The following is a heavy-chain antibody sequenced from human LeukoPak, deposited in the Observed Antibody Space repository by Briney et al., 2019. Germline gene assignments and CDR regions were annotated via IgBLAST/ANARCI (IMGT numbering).Heavy chain of an antibody. CDR1: GGSIGTYY. CDR3: ARAVLFDL. V-gene: IGHV4-59*01. D-gene: IGHD2-8*01. CDR2: IFYSGNT. J-gene: IGHJ2*01. Sequence: SETLSLTCTVSGGSIGTYYWSWIRQPPGKRLEWIGYIFYSGNTNYNPSLKSRVTMSVDTSKNQFSLNLSSVTAADTAVYYCARAVLFDLWGRGTLVTVSS.